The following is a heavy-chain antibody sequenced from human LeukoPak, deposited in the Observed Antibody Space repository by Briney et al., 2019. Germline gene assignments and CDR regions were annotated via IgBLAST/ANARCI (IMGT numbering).Heavy chain of an antibody. Sequence: GGSLRLSCAASGFTFSSYGMSWVRQAPGKGLEWVSAISGSGGSTYYADSVKGRFTISRDNSKNSLYLQMNSLRAEDTAVYYCAREAADGYVFGEFDPWGQGTLVTVSS. CDR2: ISGSGGST. J-gene: IGHJ5*02. V-gene: IGHV3-23*01. CDR1: GFTFSSYG. CDR3: AREAADGYVFGEFDP. D-gene: IGHD5-24*01.